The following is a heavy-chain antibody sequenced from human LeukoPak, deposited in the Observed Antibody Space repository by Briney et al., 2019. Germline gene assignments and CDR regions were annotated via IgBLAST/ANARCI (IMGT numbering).Heavy chain of an antibody. Sequence: SVKVSCKASGGTFSSYAISWVRQAPGQGLEWMGGIIPIFGTANYAQKFQGRVTITADESTGTAYMELSSLRSEDTAVYYCARALGYCSGGSCYHHNWFDPWGQGTLVTVSS. CDR1: GGTFSSYA. CDR2: IIPIFGTA. J-gene: IGHJ5*02. CDR3: ARALGYCSGGSCYHHNWFDP. D-gene: IGHD2-15*01. V-gene: IGHV1-69*01.